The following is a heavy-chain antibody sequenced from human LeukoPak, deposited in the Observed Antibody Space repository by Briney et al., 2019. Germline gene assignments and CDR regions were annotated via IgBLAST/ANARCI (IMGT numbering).Heavy chain of an antibody. D-gene: IGHD3-22*01. CDR3: ASGVEDSSGYYLDY. CDR2: TYYRSKWYN. Sequence: SQTLSLTCAISGDSVSSNSAAWNWIRQSPSRRLEWLGRTYYRSKWYNDYAVSVKSRITINPDTSKNQFPLQLNSVTPEDTAVYYCASGVEDSSGYYLDYWGQGTLVTVSS. V-gene: IGHV6-1*01. CDR1: GDSVSSNSAA. J-gene: IGHJ4*02.